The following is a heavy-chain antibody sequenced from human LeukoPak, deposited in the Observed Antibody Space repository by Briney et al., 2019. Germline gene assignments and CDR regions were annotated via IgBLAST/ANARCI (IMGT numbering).Heavy chain of an antibody. J-gene: IGHJ4*02. CDR3: ARLGGVRNYFDY. CDR2: IYYSGST. D-gene: IGHD3-3*01. V-gene: IGHV4-59*01. CDR1: GGSISSYY. Sequence: PSETLSLTCTVSGGSISSYYWSWIRQPPGKGLEWIGYIYYSGSTNYNPSLKSRVTISVDTSKNQFSLKLSSVTAADTAVYYCARLGGVRNYFDYWGQGTLVTVSS.